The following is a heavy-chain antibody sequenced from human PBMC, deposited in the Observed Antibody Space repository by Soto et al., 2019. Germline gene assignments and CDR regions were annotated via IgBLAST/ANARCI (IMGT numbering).Heavy chain of an antibody. D-gene: IGHD3-3*01. CDR3: AKELRFLEWLSPELNWFDP. J-gene: IGHJ5*02. CDR2: ISGSGGST. CDR1: GFTFSSYA. Sequence: GGSLRLSCAASGFTFSSYAMSWVRQAPGKGLEWVSAISGSGGSTYYADSVKGRFTISRDNSKNTLYLQMNSLRAEDTAVYYCAKELRFLEWLSPELNWFDPWGQGTLVTVSS. V-gene: IGHV3-23*01.